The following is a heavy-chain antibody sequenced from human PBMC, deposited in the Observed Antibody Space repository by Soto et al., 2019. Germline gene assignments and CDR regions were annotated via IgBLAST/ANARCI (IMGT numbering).Heavy chain of an antibody. CDR2: IGTAGDT. J-gene: IGHJ6*02. V-gene: IGHV3-13*04. CDR3: ARAPPGGYHYYYGLDV. D-gene: IGHD3-22*01. Sequence: PGETLRLSCAASGFTFSSYDMQWVRHATGKGLEWVSAIGTAGDTYYPGSVKGRFTISRENAKNSLYLQMNSLSAGDTAVYYCARAPPGGYHYYYGLDVWGQGTTVTVS. CDR1: GFTFSSYD.